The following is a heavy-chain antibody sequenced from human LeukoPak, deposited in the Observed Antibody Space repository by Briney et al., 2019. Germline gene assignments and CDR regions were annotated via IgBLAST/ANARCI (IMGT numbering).Heavy chain of an antibody. Sequence: GVSLRLSCAASGFTFSGYWMSWVRQTPEKGLEWVANIKQDGYEKYYVDSVKGRFTISRDNAKNSLYLQMNSLRADDTAIYYCARDKIVGPTTLDYWGQGTLVTVSS. J-gene: IGHJ4*02. CDR2: IKQDGYEK. CDR1: GFTFSGYW. D-gene: IGHD1-26*01. V-gene: IGHV3-7*01. CDR3: ARDKIVGPTTLDY.